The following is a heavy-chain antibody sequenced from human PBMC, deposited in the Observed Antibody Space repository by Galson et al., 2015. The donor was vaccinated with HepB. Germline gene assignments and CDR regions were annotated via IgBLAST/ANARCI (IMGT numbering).Heavy chain of an antibody. CDR3: AKDGTDGGKGGY. J-gene: IGHJ4*02. D-gene: IGHD4-23*01. CDR2: ISGSGGST. CDR1: GFTYSSYA. V-gene: IGHV3-23*01. Sequence: SLRLSCAASGFTYSSYAMSWVRQAPGKGLEWVSVISGSGGSTYYADSVKGRFTISRDNSKNTLYLQMNSLRAEDTAVYYCAKDGTDGGKGGYWGQGTLVTVSS.